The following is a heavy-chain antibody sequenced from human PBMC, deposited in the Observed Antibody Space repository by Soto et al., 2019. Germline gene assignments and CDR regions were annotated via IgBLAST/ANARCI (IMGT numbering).Heavy chain of an antibody. D-gene: IGHD3-22*01. Sequence: QVQLVQSGAEVKKPGSSVKVSCKASGGTFSSYTISWVRQAPGQGLEWMGRIIPILGIANYAQKFQGRVTITADKSTSTAYMELSSLRSEDTAVYYCASSRYYDSSGYSPYYFDYWGQGTLVTVSS. CDR1: GGTFSSYT. CDR3: ASSRYYDSSGYSPYYFDY. V-gene: IGHV1-69*02. J-gene: IGHJ4*02. CDR2: IIPILGIA.